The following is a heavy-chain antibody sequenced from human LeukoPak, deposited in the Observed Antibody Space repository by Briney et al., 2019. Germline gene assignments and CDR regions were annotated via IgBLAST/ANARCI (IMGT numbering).Heavy chain of an antibody. V-gene: IGHV1-69*10. CDR3: AKGSAAGTGCGY. Sequence: ASVKVSCKAPGGTFSTYAISWVRQAPGQGLEWMGGITPILGTANYAQKFQGRVTINADQSTSTAYMELSSLRSEDTAVYYCAKGSAAGTGCGYWGQGTLVTVSS. J-gene: IGHJ4*02. CDR2: ITPILGTA. CDR1: GGTFSTYA. D-gene: IGHD6-13*01.